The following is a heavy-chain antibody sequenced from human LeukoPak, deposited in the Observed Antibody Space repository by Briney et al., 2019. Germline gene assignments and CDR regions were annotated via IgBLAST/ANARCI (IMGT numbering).Heavy chain of an antibody. CDR1: GYTFTSYD. Sequence: ASVKVSCKASGYTFTSYDINWVRQAPGQGLEWMGWISAYNGNTNYAQKLQGRVTMTTDTSTSTAYMELRSLRSDDTAVYYCARGRAARLYNWFDPWGQGTLVTVSS. D-gene: IGHD6-6*01. CDR2: ISAYNGNT. CDR3: ARGRAARLYNWFDP. J-gene: IGHJ5*02. V-gene: IGHV1-18*01.